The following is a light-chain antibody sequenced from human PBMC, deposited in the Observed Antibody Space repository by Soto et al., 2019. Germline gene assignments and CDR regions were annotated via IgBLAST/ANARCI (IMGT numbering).Light chain of an antibody. Sequence: EIVMTQSPATLSLSPGERATLSCRASQRITTVAWYQQKPGQAPRLLIYGLSIRAPGVPARFSVSGSGTEFTLTISSLQSEDFAVYYCQQYNNWPITFGQGTRLEIK. V-gene: IGKV3-15*01. J-gene: IGKJ5*01. CDR3: QQYNNWPIT. CDR2: GLS. CDR1: QRITT.